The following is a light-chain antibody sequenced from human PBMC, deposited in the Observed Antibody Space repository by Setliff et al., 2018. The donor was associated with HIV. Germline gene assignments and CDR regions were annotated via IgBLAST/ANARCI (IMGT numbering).Light chain of an antibody. CDR1: NSDIGTYNF. J-gene: IGLJ1*01. Sequence: QAVLTQPASVSGSPGQSSTISCAGTNSDIGTYNFVSWYQQHPGRAPKLMIYEVSNRPSGVSSRFSGSKSGNTASLTISGLQTEDEADYYCTSYTSRNALVFGTGTKVTVL. CDR3: TSYTSRNALV. V-gene: IGLV2-14*01. CDR2: EVS.